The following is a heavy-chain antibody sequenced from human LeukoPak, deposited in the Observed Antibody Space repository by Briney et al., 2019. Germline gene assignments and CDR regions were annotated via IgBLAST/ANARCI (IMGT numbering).Heavy chain of an antibody. V-gene: IGHV4-30-4*02. CDR3: ARDKWVKAGSSWLHYAMDV. CDR1: GGSIRSDDSY. CDR2: MYHRGST. Sequence: SETLSLTCTVPGGSIRSDDSYWTWMRQTPGKGLEWIGYMYHRGSTYFNPSLKSRVSISEDTSKSQISLKLTSVTAADTAVYYCARDKWVKAGSSWLHYAMDVWGQGTTVIVSS. D-gene: IGHD6-13*01. J-gene: IGHJ6*01.